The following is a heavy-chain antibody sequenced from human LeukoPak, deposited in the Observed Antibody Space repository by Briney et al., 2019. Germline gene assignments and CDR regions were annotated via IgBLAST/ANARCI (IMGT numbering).Heavy chain of an antibody. CDR3: AKGRLLRYFDWLAPFDY. CDR2: IRYDGSNK. J-gene: IGHJ4*02. V-gene: IGHV3-30*02. CDR1: GFTFSIYA. Sequence: GGSLRLSCAASGFTFSIYAMSWARQAPGKGLEWVAFIRYDGSNKDYADSVKGRFTISRDNSKNTLYLQMNSLRAEDTAVYYCAKGRLLRYFDWLAPFDYWGQGTLVTVSS. D-gene: IGHD3-9*01.